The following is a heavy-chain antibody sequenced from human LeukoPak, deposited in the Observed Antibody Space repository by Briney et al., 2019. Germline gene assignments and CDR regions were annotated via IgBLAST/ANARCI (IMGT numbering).Heavy chain of an antibody. CDR1: GFTFSNAW. D-gene: IGHD5-12*01. J-gene: IGHJ4*02. CDR2: IKSKTDGATT. CDR3: TTEMATTESDY. Sequence: GGSLRLSPAASGFTFSNAWMSWVRQPPGKGLEWVGRIKSKTDGATTDHAPPVKGRFTISRDDSKNTLYLQMNSLKTEDTAVYYCTTEMATTESDYWGQGTLVTVSS. V-gene: IGHV3-15*01.